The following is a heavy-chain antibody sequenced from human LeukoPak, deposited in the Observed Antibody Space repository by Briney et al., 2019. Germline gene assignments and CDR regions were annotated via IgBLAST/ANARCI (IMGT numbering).Heavy chain of an antibody. V-gene: IGHV1-18*01. CDR1: GYTFTSYG. CDR2: ISAYNGNT. D-gene: IGHD2-21*01. CDR3: AATYCGGDCYHYYYYMDA. Sequence: GASVKVSCKASGYTFTSYGISWVRQAPGQGLEWMGWISAYNGNTNYAQKLQGRVTMTTDTSTSTAYMELRSLRSDDTAVYYCAATYCGGDCYHYYYYMDAWGKGTTVTVSS. J-gene: IGHJ6*03.